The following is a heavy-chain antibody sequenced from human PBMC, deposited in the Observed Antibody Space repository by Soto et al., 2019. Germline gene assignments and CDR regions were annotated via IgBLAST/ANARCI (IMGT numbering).Heavy chain of an antibody. J-gene: IGHJ4*02. CDR1: GFTFSSYS. CDR2: ISSSSSYI. Sequence: EVQLVESGGGLVKPGGSLRLSCAASGFTFSSYSMNWVRQAPGKGLEWVSSISSSSSYIYYADSVKGRFTISRDNAKNSLYLQMNSLRAEDTAVYYCARDEPPSQRMFDYWGQGTLVTVSS. V-gene: IGHV3-21*01. CDR3: ARDEPPSQRMFDY. D-gene: IGHD2-8*01.